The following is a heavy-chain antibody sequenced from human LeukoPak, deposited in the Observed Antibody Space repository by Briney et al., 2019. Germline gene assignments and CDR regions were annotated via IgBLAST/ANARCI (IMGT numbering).Heavy chain of an antibody. V-gene: IGHV1-18*01. CDR3: ARGLSIRYYGSGSY. J-gene: IGHJ4*02. CDR1: GYTFSSYA. Sequence: ASVKVSCKASGYTFSSYAISWVRQAPGQGLEWMGWISAYNGKTNYAQKLQGRVTMTTDTSTSTAYMELRSLRSDDTAVYYCARGLSIRYYGSGSYWGQGTLVTVSS. CDR2: ISAYNGKT. D-gene: IGHD3-10*01.